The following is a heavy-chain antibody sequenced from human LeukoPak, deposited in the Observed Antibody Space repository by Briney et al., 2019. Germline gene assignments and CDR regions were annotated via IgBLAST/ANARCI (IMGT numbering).Heavy chain of an antibody. CDR1: GGSISSSNW. V-gene: IGHV4-4*02. J-gene: IGHJ4*02. CDR3: ARDRGVVAGTGGYFDY. D-gene: IGHD6-19*01. CDR2: INYSGTT. Sequence: PSETLSLTCAVSGGSISSSNWWSWVRQPPGKGLEWIGSINYSGTTYYNSSLKSRVTISVDTSKNQFSLKLNSLTAADTAVYYCARDRGVVAGTGGYFDYWGQGILATVSS.